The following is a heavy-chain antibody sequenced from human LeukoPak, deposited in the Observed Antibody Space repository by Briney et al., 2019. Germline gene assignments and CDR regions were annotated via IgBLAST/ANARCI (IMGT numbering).Heavy chain of an antibody. CDR1: GFTFSSYS. Sequence: GSLRLSCAASGFTFSSYSMNWVRQAPGKGLEWVSYISSSSTIYYADSVKGRFTISRDNAKNSLYLQMNSLRAEDTAVYYCAREVLGYYDFWSGPNGPDAFDIWGQGTMVTVSS. J-gene: IGHJ3*02. D-gene: IGHD3-3*01. V-gene: IGHV3-48*01. CDR2: ISSSSTI. CDR3: AREVLGYYDFWSGPNGPDAFDI.